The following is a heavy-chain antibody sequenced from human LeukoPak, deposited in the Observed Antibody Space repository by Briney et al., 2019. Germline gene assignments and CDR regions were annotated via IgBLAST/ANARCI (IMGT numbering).Heavy chain of an antibody. Sequence: PSETLSLTCAISGGSISSNNYYWAWIRQPPGKGLEWIASMYHSTSTNYNPSLRSRVTMSVDTKNQFSLKLSSVTAADTAVYFCAREYCSSARCYNYDLSHYIDVWGKGTTVTVSS. D-gene: IGHD2-2*02. CDR2: MYHSTST. CDR3: AREYCSSARCYNYDLSHYIDV. V-gene: IGHV4-39*07. CDR1: GGSISSNNYY. J-gene: IGHJ6*03.